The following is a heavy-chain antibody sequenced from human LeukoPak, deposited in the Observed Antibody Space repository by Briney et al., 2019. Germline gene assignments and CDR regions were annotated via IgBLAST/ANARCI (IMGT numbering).Heavy chain of an antibody. CDR1: GFTFSSYS. CDR3: ARDLSSRDAY. CDR2: ISGSSSYI. J-gene: IGHJ4*02. V-gene: IGHV3-21*04. Sequence: GGSLRLSCAASGFTFSSYSMNWVRQAPGKGLEWVSSISGSSSYIYYTDSVKGRFTISRDNAKNSLYLQMNSLRVEDTAVYYCARDLSSRDAYWGQGTPDTVSS. D-gene: IGHD6-13*01.